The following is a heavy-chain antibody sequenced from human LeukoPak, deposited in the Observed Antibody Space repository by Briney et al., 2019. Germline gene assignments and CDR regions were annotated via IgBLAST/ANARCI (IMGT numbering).Heavy chain of an antibody. J-gene: IGHJ5*02. CDR1: GYSISSGYY. CDR2: IYHSGST. D-gene: IGHD3-10*01. CDR3: ASHYYYGAGSYYNRWFDP. V-gene: IGHV4-38-2*02. Sequence: SETLSLTCTVSGYSISSGYYWGWIRQPPGKGLEWIGSIYHSGSTYYNPSLKSRVTISVDTSKNQFSLKLSSVTAADTAVYYCASHYYYGAGSYYNRWFDPWGQGTLVTVSS.